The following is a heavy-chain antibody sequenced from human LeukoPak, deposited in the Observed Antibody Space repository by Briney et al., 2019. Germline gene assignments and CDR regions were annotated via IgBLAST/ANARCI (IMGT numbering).Heavy chain of an antibody. CDR3: ARVFDWNPDY. CDR1: GYTFTDYF. V-gene: IGHV1-69*13. Sequence: GASVKVSCKTSGYTFTDYFMHWVRQAPGQGLEWMGGIIPIFGTANYAQKFQGRVTITADESTSTAYMELSSLRSDDTAVYYCARVFDWNPDYWGQGTLVTVSS. D-gene: IGHD3-9*01. CDR2: IIPIFGTA. J-gene: IGHJ4*02.